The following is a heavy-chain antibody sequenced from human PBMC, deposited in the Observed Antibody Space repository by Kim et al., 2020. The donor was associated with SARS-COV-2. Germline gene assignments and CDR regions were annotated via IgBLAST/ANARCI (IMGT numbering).Heavy chain of an antibody. CDR3: ARGGGGSSWYDY. CDR1: GGSFSGYY. CDR2: INHSGST. V-gene: IGHV4-34*01. D-gene: IGHD6-13*01. J-gene: IGHJ4*02. Sequence: SETLSLTCAVYGGSFSGYYWSWIRQPPGKGLEWIGEINHSGSTNYNPSLKSRVTISVDTSKNQFSLKLSSVTAADTAVYYCARGGGGSSWYDYWGQGTL.